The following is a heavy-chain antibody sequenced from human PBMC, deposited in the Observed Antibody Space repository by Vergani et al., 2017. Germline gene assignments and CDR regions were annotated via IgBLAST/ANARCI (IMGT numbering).Heavy chain of an antibody. D-gene: IGHD5-18*01. CDR1: GFTFSSYG. J-gene: IGHJ4*02. CDR3: AKLGWNSYGYAGD. CDR2: ISYDGSNK. V-gene: IGHV3-30*18. Sequence: VQLVESGGGLVQPGRSLRLSCAASGFTFSSYGMHWVRQAPGKGLEWVAVISYDGSNKYYADSVKGRFTISRDNSKNTLYLQMNSLRAEDTAVYYCAKLGWNSYGYAGDWGQGTLVTVSS.